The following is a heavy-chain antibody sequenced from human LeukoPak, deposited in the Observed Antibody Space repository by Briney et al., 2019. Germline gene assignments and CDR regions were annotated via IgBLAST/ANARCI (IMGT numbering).Heavy chain of an antibody. J-gene: IGHJ3*02. CDR2: INHSGST. D-gene: IGHD5-18*01. CDR1: GGSFSGYY. Sequence: SETLSLTCAVYGGSFSGYYWSWIRQPPGKGLGWIGEINHSGSTNYNPSLKSRVTISVDTSKNQFSLKLSSVTAADTAVYYCVGRRRYSYGYDAFDIWGQGTMVTVSS. V-gene: IGHV4-34*01. CDR3: VGRRRYSYGYDAFDI.